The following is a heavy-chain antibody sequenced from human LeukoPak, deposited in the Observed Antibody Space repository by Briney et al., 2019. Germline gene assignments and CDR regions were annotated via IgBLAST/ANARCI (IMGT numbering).Heavy chain of an antibody. J-gene: IGHJ6*02. CDR1: GGTFSSYA. V-gene: IGHV1-69*04. Sequence: ASVKGSCKTSGGTFSSYAICWVRQAPGQGGEWMGRIIPIFGIANYAQKFQGRVTITADKSKSRAYMELNSLRSEDTAVYYCARDRGRITMVRGVIGLGMDVWGQGTTVTVSS. D-gene: IGHD3-10*01. CDR2: IIPIFGIA. CDR3: ARDRGRITMVRGVIGLGMDV.